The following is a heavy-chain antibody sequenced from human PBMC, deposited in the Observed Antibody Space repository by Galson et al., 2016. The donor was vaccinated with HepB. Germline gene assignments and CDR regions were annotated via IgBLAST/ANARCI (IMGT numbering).Heavy chain of an antibody. CDR1: GYTFTSFT. J-gene: IGHJ4*02. CDR2: ITDYNGNT. CDR3: ARIGYDNSGYFSDF. V-gene: IGHV1-18*01. Sequence: SVKVSCKASGYTFTSFTIGWVRQAPGQGLEWMGWITDYNGNTNYAQKLQGRVTMTTDTSTSTAYMQLRSLRSDDTAVYYCARIGYDNSGYFSDFWGQGTLVTVSS. D-gene: IGHD3-22*01.